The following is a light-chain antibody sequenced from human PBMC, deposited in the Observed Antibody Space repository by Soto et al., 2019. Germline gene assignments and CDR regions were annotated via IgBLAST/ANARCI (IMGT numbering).Light chain of an antibody. Sequence: EIPMTQSPSCLSASVGDGVSIXCRASQSLRSHVIWCQQKPGEAPKLLIYDASALPRGGPARFSGSGSGTKFTRTIASLQPDDFATYYGQQYETFSGTFGPGTKVDIK. CDR3: QQYETFSGT. J-gene: IGKJ1*01. V-gene: IGKV1-39*01. CDR1: QSLRSH. CDR2: DAS.